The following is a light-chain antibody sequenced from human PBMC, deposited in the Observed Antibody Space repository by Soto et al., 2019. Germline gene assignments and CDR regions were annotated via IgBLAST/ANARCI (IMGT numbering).Light chain of an antibody. CDR1: QSVYTTF. CDR3: QQYMSSVT. CDR2: GAS. V-gene: IGKV3-20*01. J-gene: IGKJ1*01. Sequence: EIALTQSPGSLSLSPGQRATLSCSASQSVYTTFFAWYQKKPGQAPRLLIYGASKRATGIPDRFSGSGSGTDFTLIISRLAPEDFAVYYFQQYMSSVTFGQGTKVEIK.